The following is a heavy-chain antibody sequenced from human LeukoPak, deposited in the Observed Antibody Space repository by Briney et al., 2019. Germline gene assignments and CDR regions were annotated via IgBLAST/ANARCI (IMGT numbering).Heavy chain of an antibody. CDR2: INHSGST. J-gene: IGHJ4*02. V-gene: IGHV4-34*01. Sequence: SEILSLTCAVYGGSFSGYYWSWIRQPPGKGLEWIGEINHSGSTNYNPSLKSRVTISVDTSKNQFSLKLSSVTVADTAVYYCARGRPPNYWGQGTLVTVSS. CDR3: ARGRPPNY. CDR1: GGSFSGYY.